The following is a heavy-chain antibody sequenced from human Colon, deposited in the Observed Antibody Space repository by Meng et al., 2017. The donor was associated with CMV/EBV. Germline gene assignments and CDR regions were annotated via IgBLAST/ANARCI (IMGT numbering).Heavy chain of an antibody. V-gene: IGHV3-48*01. Sequence: GGSLRLSCAASGFTFGDYGMNWVRQIPGKGLEWISYIQNSSGNKDYADSVKGRFTVSRDNSKNSLYLQMNDLRVDDSAIYYCARDRGTATGGLDHWGQGTLVTVS. CDR3: ARDRGTATGGLDH. J-gene: IGHJ4*02. D-gene: IGHD3-16*01. CDR2: IQNSSGNK. CDR1: GFTFGDYG.